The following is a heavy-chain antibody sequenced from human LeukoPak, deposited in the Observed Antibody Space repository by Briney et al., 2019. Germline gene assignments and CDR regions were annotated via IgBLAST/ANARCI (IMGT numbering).Heavy chain of an antibody. D-gene: IGHD6-13*01. Sequence: GGSLRLSCAASGFTFSSYSANWVRQAPGKGLEWVSYISSSGTTIYYADSVKGRFTISRDNAKNSLYLQMNSLRDEDTAVYYCARVWGLAVAGGEIEYWGQGTLVTVSA. V-gene: IGHV3-48*02. CDR2: ISSSGTTI. CDR1: GFTFSSYS. CDR3: ARVWGLAVAGGEIEY. J-gene: IGHJ4*02.